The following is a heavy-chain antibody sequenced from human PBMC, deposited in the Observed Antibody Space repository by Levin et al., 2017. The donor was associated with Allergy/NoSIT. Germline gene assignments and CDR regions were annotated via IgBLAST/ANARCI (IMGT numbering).Heavy chain of an antibody. V-gene: IGHV3-33*01. CDR2: IWYDGSNK. Sequence: SCAASGFTFSSYGMHWVRQAPGKGLEWVAVIWYDGSNKYYADSVKGRFTISRDNSKNTLYLQMNSLRAEDTAVYYCARDVSGTKGLSWGQGTLVTVSS. CDR1: GFTFSSYG. CDR3: ARDVSGTKGLS. D-gene: IGHD1-26*01. J-gene: IGHJ4*01.